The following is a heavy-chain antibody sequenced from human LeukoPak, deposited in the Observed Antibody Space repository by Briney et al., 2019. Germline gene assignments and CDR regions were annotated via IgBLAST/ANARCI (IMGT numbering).Heavy chain of an antibody. CDR3: AREARIAAADNPTVDCYFDY. Sequence: PSETLSLTCTVSGGSISSYYWSWIRQPPGKGLEWIGSIYYSGSTNYNPSLKSRVTISVDTSKNQFSLKLSSVTAADTAVYYCAREARIAAADNPTVDCYFDYWGQGTLVTVSS. D-gene: IGHD6-13*01. J-gene: IGHJ4*02. CDR1: GGSISSYY. CDR2: IYYSGST. V-gene: IGHV4-59*01.